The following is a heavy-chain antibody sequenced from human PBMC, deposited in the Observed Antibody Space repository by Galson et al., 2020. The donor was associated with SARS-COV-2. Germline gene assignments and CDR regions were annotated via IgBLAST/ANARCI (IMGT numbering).Heavy chain of an antibody. J-gene: IGHJ4*02. CDR1: GGSFNIYY. V-gene: IGHV4-34*01. Sequence: SETLSLTCNVSGGSFNIYYWTWIRQPPGKGLEWIGEINRSGNTNHNPSLMSRVTMTVDTSRSQFSLKMHSVTAADTAVYYCARRPTNWHIDYWGQGALVTVSA. D-gene: IGHD7-27*01. CDR2: INRSGNT. CDR3: ARRPTNWHIDY.